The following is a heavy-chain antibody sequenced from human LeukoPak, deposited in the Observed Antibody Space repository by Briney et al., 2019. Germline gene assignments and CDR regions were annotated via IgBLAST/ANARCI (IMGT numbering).Heavy chain of an antibody. CDR2: IHYSGST. Sequence: PSETLSLTCTVSGGSITNYYWTWIRQPPGKGLEWIGYIHYSGSTNYNPSLKSRVTISVDTSKNQFSLKLSSVTAADTAVYYCARHSRGPSFDYWGQGTLVTVSS. CDR1: GGSITNYY. CDR3: ARHSRGPSFDY. J-gene: IGHJ4*02. V-gene: IGHV4-59*08. D-gene: IGHD2-15*01.